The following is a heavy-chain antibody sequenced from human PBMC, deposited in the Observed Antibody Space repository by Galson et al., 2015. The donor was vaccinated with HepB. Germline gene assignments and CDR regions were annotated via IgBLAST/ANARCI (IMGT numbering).Heavy chain of an antibody. CDR1: GFTFSNAW. CDR2: IKSKTDGGTT. D-gene: IGHD6-19*01. Sequence: SLRLSCAASGFTFSNAWMSWVRQAPGKGLEWVGRIKSKTDGGTTDYAAPVKGRFTISRDDSKNTLYLQMNSLKTEDTAVYYCTTRLNSSGWFPYYYYYGMDVWGQGTTVTVSS. J-gene: IGHJ6*02. CDR3: TTRLNSSGWFPYYYYYGMDV. V-gene: IGHV3-15*01.